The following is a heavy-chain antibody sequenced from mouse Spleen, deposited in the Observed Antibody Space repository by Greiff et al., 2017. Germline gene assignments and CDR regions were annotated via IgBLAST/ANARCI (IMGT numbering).Heavy chain of an antibody. J-gene: IGHJ4*01. CDR3: ARDYYGYYAMDY. V-gene: IGHV3-6*01. Sequence: ESGPGLVKPSQSLSLTCSVTGYSITSGYYWNWIRQFPGNKLEWMGYISYDGSNNYNPSLKNRISITRDTSKNQFFLKLNSVTTEDTATYYCARDYYGYYAMDYWGQGTSVTVSS. CDR1: GYSITSGYY. CDR2: ISYDGSN. D-gene: IGHD1-2*01.